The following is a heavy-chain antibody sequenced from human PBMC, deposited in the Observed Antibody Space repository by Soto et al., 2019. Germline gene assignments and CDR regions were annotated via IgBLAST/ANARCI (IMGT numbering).Heavy chain of an antibody. CDR2: TYYRSRWFN. V-gene: IGHV6-1*01. CDR1: GDSVSSNSAA. J-gene: IGHJ4*02. CDR3: AGTEGYFDY. Sequence: SQTLSLTCAISGDSVSSNSAAWNWIRQSPSRGLEWLGRTYYRSRWFNDYAVAVKSRITVSPDTSKNQFSLQLRSVTPEDTAIYYCAGTEGYFDYWGQGTLVTVSS.